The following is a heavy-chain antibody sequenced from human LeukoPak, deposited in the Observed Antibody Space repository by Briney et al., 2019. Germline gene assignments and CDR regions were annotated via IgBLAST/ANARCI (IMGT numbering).Heavy chain of an antibody. Sequence: ASVKVSYKASGYTFNSYVISWVRQAPGQGLEGMGWISGYNGNTNYAQKFRGRVTMTTDTSTSTAFMELRSLRSDDTAVYYCARARSRGSLNYYYYYMDVWGKGTTVTISS. V-gene: IGHV1-18*01. CDR2: ISGYNGNT. J-gene: IGHJ6*03. D-gene: IGHD6-13*01. CDR1: GYTFNSYV. CDR3: ARARSRGSLNYYYYYMDV.